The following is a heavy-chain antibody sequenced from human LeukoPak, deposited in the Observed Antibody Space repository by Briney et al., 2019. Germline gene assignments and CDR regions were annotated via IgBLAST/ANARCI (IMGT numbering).Heavy chain of an antibody. J-gene: IGHJ4*02. V-gene: IGHV3-23*01. D-gene: IGHD3-16*02. CDR3: AKTIVIPIALGVFDY. Sequence: GPLRLSCAASGFTFSSYAMSWVRQAPGKGLEWVSTISDNGGSTYYADSVKGRFTISRDNSKNTLYLQMNSLRAEDTAIYYCAKTIVIPIALGVFDYWGQGTLVTVSS. CDR2: ISDNGGST. CDR1: GFTFSSYA.